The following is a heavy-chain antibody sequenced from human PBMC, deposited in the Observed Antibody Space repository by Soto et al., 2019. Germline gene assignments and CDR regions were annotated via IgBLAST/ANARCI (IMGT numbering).Heavy chain of an antibody. Sequence: QVQLVQSGAEVKKPGASVKVSCKASGYTFTSYGISWVRQAPGQGLEWMGWISTYNGNTNYAQKLQGRVTMTTDTSTSTAYMELMSLRSDDTAVYYCARDRGFVVRAPPVDYWGQGTLVTVSS. J-gene: IGHJ4*02. CDR2: ISTYNGNT. V-gene: IGHV1-18*01. CDR1: GYTFTSYG. D-gene: IGHD3-10*01. CDR3: ARDRGFVVRAPPVDY.